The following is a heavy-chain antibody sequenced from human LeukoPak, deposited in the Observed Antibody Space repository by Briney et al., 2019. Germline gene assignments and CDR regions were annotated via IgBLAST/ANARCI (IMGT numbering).Heavy chain of an antibody. CDR1: GGSLSGYY. V-gene: IGHV4-34*01. J-gene: IGHJ4*02. D-gene: IGHD4/OR15-4a*01. CDR3: ARADGAQTFPFDY. Sequence: SETLSLTCAVYGGSLSGYYWSWIRQPPGKGLEWIGEINPGGNTNYNPSLKSRVTISVDTSKNQFSLKLTSVTAADTPVYYSARADGAQTFPFDYWSLGTLVTVSS. CDR2: INPGGNT.